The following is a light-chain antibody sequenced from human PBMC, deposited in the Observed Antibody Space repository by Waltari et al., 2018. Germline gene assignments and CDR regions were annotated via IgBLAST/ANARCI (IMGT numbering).Light chain of an antibody. CDR2: AKI. CDR1: SSNIGAGYD. J-gene: IGLJ2*01. Sequence: QSVLTQPPSVSGAPGQRVTISCTGSSSNIGAGYDVHWLQQLPGSAPELPIYAKIDLPSGVPDRFSGAKSGTSASLAITGLQAEDEADYYCQSYDRSLSVRVFGGGTKLTVL. V-gene: IGLV1-40*01. CDR3: QSYDRSLSVRV.